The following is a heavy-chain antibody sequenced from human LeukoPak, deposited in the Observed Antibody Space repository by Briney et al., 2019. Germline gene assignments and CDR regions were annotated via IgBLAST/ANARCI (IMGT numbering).Heavy chain of an antibody. V-gene: IGHV3-23*01. CDR3: AEDRGY. CDR2: ITSGGSP. CDR1: GFTFSSYA. J-gene: IGHJ1*01. D-gene: IGHD3-10*01. Sequence: GGSLRLSCVASGFTFSSYAMSWVRQAPGKGLEWVSAITSGGSPDYADSVKGRFTISRDNSKNTLYLQMNSLRVEGTAVYYCAEDRGYWGQGTLVTVTS.